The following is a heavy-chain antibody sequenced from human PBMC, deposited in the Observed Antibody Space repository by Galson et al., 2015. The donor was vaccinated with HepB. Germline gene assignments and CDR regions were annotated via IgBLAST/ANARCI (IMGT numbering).Heavy chain of an antibody. CDR2: IYYGGST. CDR3: ATSGYDRLSWYFDL. CDR1: GGSISSGGYS. V-gene: IGHV4-30-4*07. Sequence: TLSLTCAVSGGSISSGGYSWSWIQQPPGKGLEWIGYIYYGGSTYYNPSLKSRVTISVDTSKNQFSLKLTSVTAADTAVYYCATSGYDRLSWYFDLWGRGTLVTVSS. D-gene: IGHD5-12*01. J-gene: IGHJ2*01.